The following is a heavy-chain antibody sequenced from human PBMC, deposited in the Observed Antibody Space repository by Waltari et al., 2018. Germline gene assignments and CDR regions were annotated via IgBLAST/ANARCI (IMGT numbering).Heavy chain of an antibody. J-gene: IGHJ4*02. CDR3: ARGTDYTYYYDSSGYDY. CDR1: GFTFSSYS. Sequence: EVQLVESGGGLVQPGGSLRLSCAASGFTFSSYSMNWVRQAPGKGLEWVSYISSSSSTIYYADSVKGRFTISRDNAKNSLYLQMNSLRAEDTAVYYCARGTDYTYYYDSSGYDYWGQGTLVTVSS. D-gene: IGHD3-22*01. V-gene: IGHV3-48*01. CDR2: ISSSSSTI.